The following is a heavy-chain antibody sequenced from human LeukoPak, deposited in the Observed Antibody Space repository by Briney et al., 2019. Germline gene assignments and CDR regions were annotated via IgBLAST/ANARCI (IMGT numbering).Heavy chain of an antibody. J-gene: IGHJ5*02. CDR3: ARTIAAAGTGDWFDP. D-gene: IGHD6-13*01. V-gene: IGHV3-64*01. CDR2: ISSNGGST. Sequence: GGSLRLSCAASGFTFSSYAMHWVRQAPGKGLEYVSAISSNGGSTYYANSVKGRFTISRDNSKNTLYLQMNSLRAEDTAVYYCARTIAAAGTGDWFDPWGQGTLVTVSS. CDR1: GFTFSSYA.